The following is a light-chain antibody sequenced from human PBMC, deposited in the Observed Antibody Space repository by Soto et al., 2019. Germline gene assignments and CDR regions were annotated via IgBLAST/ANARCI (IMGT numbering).Light chain of an antibody. CDR3: SSYTTSSTHV. V-gene: IGLV2-14*03. J-gene: IGLJ1*01. CDR1: SSDVGGYDY. CDR2: DVI. Sequence: QSALTQPASVSGSPGQWITISCTGTSSDVGGYDYVSWYQQQPGTAPTLMIYDVINRPSGVSNRFSGSKSGNTSSLTISGLQPQYEADYYCSSYTTSSTHVFGTGTKVTVL.